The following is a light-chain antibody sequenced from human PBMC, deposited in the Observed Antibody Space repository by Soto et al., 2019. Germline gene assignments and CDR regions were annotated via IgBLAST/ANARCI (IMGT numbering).Light chain of an antibody. J-gene: IGKJ3*01. CDR3: QQYGSSPPFT. CDR1: QSVSSSY. CDR2: GAS. Sequence: EIVLTQSPGTLSLSPGERATHSCRASQSVSSSYLAWYQQKPGQAPRLLIYGASSRATGIPDRFSGSGSGTDFTLTISRLEPEDFAVYYCQQYGSSPPFTVGPGTKVDSK. V-gene: IGKV3-20*01.